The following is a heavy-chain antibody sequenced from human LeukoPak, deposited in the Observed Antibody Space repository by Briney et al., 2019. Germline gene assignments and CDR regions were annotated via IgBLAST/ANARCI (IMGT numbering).Heavy chain of an antibody. CDR3: AKGRQGFDQ. V-gene: IGHV3-23*01. CDR2: ISNSGGST. CDR1: GFTFSSYG. Sequence: PGGSLRLSCAASGFTFSSYGMTWVRQAPGQGLEWVSGISNSGGSTDHADSVKGRFTISRDNSKNTLYLQMNSLRVEDTAVYYCAKGRQGFDQWGQGTLVTVSS. J-gene: IGHJ4*02.